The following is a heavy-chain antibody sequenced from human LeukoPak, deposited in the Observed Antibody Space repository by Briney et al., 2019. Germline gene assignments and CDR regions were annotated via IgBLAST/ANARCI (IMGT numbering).Heavy chain of an antibody. V-gene: IGHV4-30-4*07. J-gene: IGHJ4*02. D-gene: IGHD1-26*01. CDR3: ASAGSAGSYAFDY. CDR2: IYYSGTS. CDR1: GGSMSSGSYS. Sequence: SQTLSLTCAVSGGSMSSGSYSWSWIRQPPGKGLEWIGYIYYSGTSYYNPSLKSRVTLLIDMSKNEFSLKLDSMTAADTAVYYCASAGSAGSYAFDYWGQGTPVTVSS.